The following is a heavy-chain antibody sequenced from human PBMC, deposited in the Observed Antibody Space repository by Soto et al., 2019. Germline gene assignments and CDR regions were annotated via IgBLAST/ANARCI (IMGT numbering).Heavy chain of an antibody. CDR1: GFSLITSGVG. J-gene: IGHJ4*02. CDR3: AHISPPIYYYDSSGPFDY. V-gene: IGHV2-5*02. D-gene: IGHD3-22*01. CDR2: IYWDDDK. Sequence: CGPALVNPTPTLPLTCTFSGFSLITSGVGVRWTPQPTPTVLEWLALIYWDDDKRYSPSLKSRLTITKDTSKNQVVLTMTNMDPVDTATYYCAHISPPIYYYDSSGPFDYWGQGTLVTVSS.